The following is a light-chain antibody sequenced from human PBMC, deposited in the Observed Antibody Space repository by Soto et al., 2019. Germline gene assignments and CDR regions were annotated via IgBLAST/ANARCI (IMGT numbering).Light chain of an antibody. V-gene: IGKV1-5*03. CDR2: KAS. CDR1: QGISSW. Sequence: DIQMTQSPSTLSASVGDRVTITCRASQGISSWLAWYQQKPGTAPKLLIYKASSLESGVPSRFSGSGSGTEFTLTISSLQPDDFATYYCQQYVKAFRSFGQGTKVDIK. CDR3: QQYVKAFRS. J-gene: IGKJ1*01.